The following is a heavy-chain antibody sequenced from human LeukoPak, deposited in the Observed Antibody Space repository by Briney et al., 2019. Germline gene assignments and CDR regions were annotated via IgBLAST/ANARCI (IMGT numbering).Heavy chain of an antibody. J-gene: IGHJ6*03. CDR2: MNTNSGNT. CDR3: ARGWYPSGREVTHSQYYYMDV. D-gene: IGHD6-13*01. Sequence: ASVKVSCKTSAYTFSSFDINWVRQATGQGLEWMGWMNTNSGNTGYAQKFQGRITMTRNISISTAYMELSSLRSEDTAVYYCARGWYPSGREVTHSQYYYMDVWGKGSTITVSS. V-gene: IGHV1-8*02. CDR1: AYTFSSFD.